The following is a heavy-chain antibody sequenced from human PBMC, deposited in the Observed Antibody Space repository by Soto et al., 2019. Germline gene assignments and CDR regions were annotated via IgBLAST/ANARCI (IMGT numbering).Heavy chain of an antibody. D-gene: IGHD1-1*01. CDR3: ARERNLYDIDV. CDR2: MNPNSGNT. CDR1: GYTFTSYA. V-gene: IGHV1-8*01. J-gene: IGHJ6*02. Sequence: QVQLVQSGAEVKKPGASMKVSCKASGYTFTSYAINWGRQATGPGLEWMGWMNPNSGNTVYAKKFQDRVTMTRHTAISTAHMEPSNMRSEDTAVYYCARERNLYDIDVWGQGTTVTVSS.